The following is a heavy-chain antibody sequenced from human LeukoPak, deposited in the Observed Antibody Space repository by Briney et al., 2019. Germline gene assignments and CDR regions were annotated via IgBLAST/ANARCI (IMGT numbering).Heavy chain of an antibody. CDR3: ARDTRRADCYSDF. Sequence: ASVKVSCKSSGYTVTDYCMHCVRQAPGQGLEWMGWINPNSGGTNSAQKFQDRVTMTRDTSITTAYMELSRLTSDDTAVYYCARDTRRADCYSDFWGQGTLVTVSS. V-gene: IGHV1-2*02. D-gene: IGHD6-6*01. CDR2: INPNSGGT. J-gene: IGHJ4*02. CDR1: GYTVTDYC.